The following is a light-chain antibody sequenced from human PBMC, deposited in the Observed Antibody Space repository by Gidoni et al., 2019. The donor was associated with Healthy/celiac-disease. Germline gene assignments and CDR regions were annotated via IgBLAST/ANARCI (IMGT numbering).Light chain of an antibody. Sequence: SYELTQPPSVSVSPGQTASITCSGDKLGDKYACWYQQKPGQSPVLVIYQDSKRPSGIPERFSGSNSGNTATLTISGTQAMDEADYYCQAWDSSREVCGGGTKLTVL. J-gene: IGLJ2*01. CDR2: QDS. CDR1: KLGDKY. CDR3: QAWDSSREV. V-gene: IGLV3-1*01.